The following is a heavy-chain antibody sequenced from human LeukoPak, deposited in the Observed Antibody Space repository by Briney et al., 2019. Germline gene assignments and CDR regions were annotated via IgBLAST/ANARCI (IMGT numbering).Heavy chain of an antibody. CDR1: DGSISSYY. Sequence: SETLSLTCTVSDGSISSYYWGWIRQPAGKGLEWIGRIYSSGSTYYSPSLESRVTMSVDTSKNQFSLKLNSVTAADTAVYYCARDAYYYDTTGSNMLDFWGQGTLVTVSS. V-gene: IGHV4-4*07. J-gene: IGHJ4*02. D-gene: IGHD3-22*01. CDR3: ARDAYYYDTTGSNMLDF. CDR2: IYSSGST.